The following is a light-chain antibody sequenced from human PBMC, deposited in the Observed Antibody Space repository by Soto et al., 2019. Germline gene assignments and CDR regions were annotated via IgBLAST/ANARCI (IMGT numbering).Light chain of an antibody. Sequence: DIQMTQSPSSLSASVGDRVSITCQASHDINYYLNWYQQKPGTAPKLLIYDASNLQAGVTPRFSGGGSGTSFVLIVSNLQPEDIATYYCQPYYDDLRTFGGGTKVEI. CDR1: HDINYY. CDR2: DAS. J-gene: IGKJ4*01. CDR3: QPYYDDLRT. V-gene: IGKV1-33*01.